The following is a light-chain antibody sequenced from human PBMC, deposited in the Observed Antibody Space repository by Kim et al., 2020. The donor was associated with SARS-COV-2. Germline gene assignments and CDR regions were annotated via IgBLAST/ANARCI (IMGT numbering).Light chain of an antibody. CDR3: SSYADTDNLL. CDR1: SRDVGGYNY. CDR2: DVS. V-gene: IGLV2-8*01. J-gene: IGLJ2*01. Sequence: QSALTQPPSASGSPGQSVTISCTGTSRDVGGYNYVSWYQQHPGKAPQVMIYDVSERPSGVPDRFSGSKSGNTASLTVSGLQADDEADYYCSSYADTDNLLFGGGTKVTVL.